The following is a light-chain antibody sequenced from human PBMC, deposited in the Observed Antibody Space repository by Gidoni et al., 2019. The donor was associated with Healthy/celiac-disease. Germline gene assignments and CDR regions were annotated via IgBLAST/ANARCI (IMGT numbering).Light chain of an antibody. CDR1: HSISSY. J-gene: IGKJ5*01. Sequence: DLQMTQSPSSLSASVGDRVTITCRASHSISSYLNWYQQKPGKDPKLLIYAASSLQSGVPSRFSGSGSGTDFTLTISSLQPEDFATYYCQQSYSTPPITFGQGTRLEIK. V-gene: IGKV1-39*01. CDR2: AAS. CDR3: QQSYSTPPIT.